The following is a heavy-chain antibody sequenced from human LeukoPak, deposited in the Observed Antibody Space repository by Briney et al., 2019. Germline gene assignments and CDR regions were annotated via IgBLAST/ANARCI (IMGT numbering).Heavy chain of an antibody. CDR3: ARPHSGYALSPYYFDY. V-gene: IGHV3-30-3*01. CDR1: GFTFSSYA. J-gene: IGHJ4*02. CDR2: ISYDGSNK. Sequence: GGSLRLSCAASGFTFSSYAMHWVRQAPGKGLEWVAVISYDGSNKYYADSVKGRFTISRDNSKNTLYLQMNSLRAEDTAVYYCARPHSGYALSPYYFDYWGQGTLVTVSS. D-gene: IGHD5-12*01.